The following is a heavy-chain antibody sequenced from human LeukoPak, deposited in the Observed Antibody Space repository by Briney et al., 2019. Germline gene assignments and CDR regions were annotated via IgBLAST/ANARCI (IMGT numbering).Heavy chain of an antibody. J-gene: IGHJ4*02. D-gene: IGHD3-9*01. CDR1: GGSISSYY. Sequence: PSETLSLTCTVSGGSISSYYWSWIRQPPGKGLEWIGYIYYSGCTNYNPSLKSRVTISVDTSKNQFSLKLSSVTAADTAVYYCARDRGILTGRYFDYWGQGTLVTVSS. V-gene: IGHV4-59*01. CDR2: IYYSGCT. CDR3: ARDRGILTGRYFDY.